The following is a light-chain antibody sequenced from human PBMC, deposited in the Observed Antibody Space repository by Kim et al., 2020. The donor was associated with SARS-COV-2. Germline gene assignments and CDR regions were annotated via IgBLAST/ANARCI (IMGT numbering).Light chain of an antibody. CDR3: QQYYCHSYS. CDR1: QSITRL. V-gene: IGKV1-5*01. J-gene: IGKJ2*01. CDR2: DAS. Sequence: SAPVGDRVTFTCLASQSITRLLALYQQKPVNAPKLLISDASSLKSGVPSRFSGSGSGTVFTLTISSLQPDYFATYFCQQYYCHSYSFGLGTKLEI.